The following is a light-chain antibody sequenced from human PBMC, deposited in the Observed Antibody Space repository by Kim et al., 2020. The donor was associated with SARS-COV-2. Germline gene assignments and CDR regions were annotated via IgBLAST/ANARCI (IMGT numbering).Light chain of an antibody. V-gene: IGKV3-15*01. CDR2: AAS. CDR1: QSINTD. J-gene: IGKJ2*01. Sequence: EIVMTQSPATLSASPGDRATLSCRASQSINTDLAWYQQKPGQAPRLLIYAASTMATGIPARFSGSESWTEFTLTISSLQSEDFAAYYCQQYNDWPPADTCGQGTELEIK. CDR3: QQYNDWPPADT.